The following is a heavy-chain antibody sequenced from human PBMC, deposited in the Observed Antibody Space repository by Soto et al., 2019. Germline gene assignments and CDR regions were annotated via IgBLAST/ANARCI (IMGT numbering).Heavy chain of an antibody. V-gene: IGHV4-30-4*01. CDR3: AREVNNYYGMDV. CDR2: ISYSGST. Sequence: QVQLQESGPGLVKPSQTLSLTCSISGASISSDDYYWSWFRQPPGKGLEWIGYISYSGSTYYNPSLKSCITISVDTSKTQFSLILSSVTAAVTAVFYCAREVNNYYGMDVWGQGTTVTVSS. J-gene: IGHJ6*02. CDR1: GASISSDDYY.